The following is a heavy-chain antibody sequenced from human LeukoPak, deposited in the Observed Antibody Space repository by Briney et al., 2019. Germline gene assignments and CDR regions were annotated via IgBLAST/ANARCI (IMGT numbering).Heavy chain of an antibody. J-gene: IGHJ3*02. CDR1: GFTFSTYW. D-gene: IGHD3-10*01. CDR2: IKQDGSEK. V-gene: IGHV3-7*03. CDR3: AKDRPHVLWFGXXPDAFXI. Sequence: GGSLRLSCAGTGFTFSTYWMSWVRQAPGKGLEWVANIKQDGSEKYYVDSVRGRFTISRDNAKNSLYLQMNSLRAEDTAVYYCAKDRPHVLWFGXXPDAFXIWGQGTMVTV.